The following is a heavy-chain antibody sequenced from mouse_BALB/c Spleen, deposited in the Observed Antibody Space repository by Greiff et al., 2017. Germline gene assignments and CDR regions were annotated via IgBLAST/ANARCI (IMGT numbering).Heavy chain of an antibody. Sequence: VKLMESGAELVRPGSSVKISCKASGYAFSSYWMNWVKQRPGQGLEWIGQIYPGDGDTNYNGKFKGKATLTADKSSSTAYMQLSSLTSEDSAVYFCARSDGNYDAMDYWGQGTSVTVSS. CDR3: ARSDGNYDAMDY. V-gene: IGHV1-80*01. CDR1: GYAFSSYW. D-gene: IGHD2-1*01. CDR2: IYPGDGDT. J-gene: IGHJ4*01.